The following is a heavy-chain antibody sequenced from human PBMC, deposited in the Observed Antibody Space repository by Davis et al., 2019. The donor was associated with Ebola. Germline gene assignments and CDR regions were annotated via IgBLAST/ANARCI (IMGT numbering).Heavy chain of an antibody. V-gene: IGHV3-7*01. Sequence: GESLKISCAASGFTFSSYWMSWVRQAPGKGLEWVANIKQDGSEKYYVDSVKGRFTISRDNSKNTLYLQMNSLRAEDTAVYYCARGDKLDPWGQGTLVIVSS. CDR1: GFTFSSYW. CDR3: ARGDKLDP. J-gene: IGHJ5*02. D-gene: IGHD2-15*01. CDR2: IKQDGSEK.